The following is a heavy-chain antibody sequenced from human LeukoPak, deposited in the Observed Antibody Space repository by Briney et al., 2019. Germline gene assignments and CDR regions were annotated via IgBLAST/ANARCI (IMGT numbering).Heavy chain of an antibody. V-gene: IGHV3-21*06. CDR3: ARDTDFDY. CDR1: GFTFGSYS. J-gene: IGHJ4*02. CDR2: ISTSSDKI. Sequence: GGSLRLSCAASGFTFGSYSMNWVRQAPGKGLEWVSCISTSSDKIYYADSVKGRFTISRDNAKNSLYLQMNSLRAEDTAVYFCARDTDFDYWGQGTLVTVSS.